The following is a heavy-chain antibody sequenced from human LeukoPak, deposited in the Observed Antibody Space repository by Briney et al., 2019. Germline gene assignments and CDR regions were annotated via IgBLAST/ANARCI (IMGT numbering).Heavy chain of an antibody. J-gene: IGHJ4*02. CDR2: INHSGST. V-gene: IGHV4-34*01. CDR1: GGSFSGYY. Sequence: PSETLSLTCAVYGGSFSGYYWSWIRQPPGKGLEWIGEINHSGSTNYNPSLKSRVTISVDTSKNQFSLKLSSVTAADTAVYYCARGTYYHDSSGHYPPRHTFDYWGQGTLVTVSS. D-gene: IGHD3-22*01. CDR3: ARGTYYHDSSGHYPPRHTFDY.